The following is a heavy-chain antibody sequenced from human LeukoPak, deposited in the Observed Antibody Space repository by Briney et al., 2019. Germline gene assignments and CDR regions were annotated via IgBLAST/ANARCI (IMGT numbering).Heavy chain of an antibody. Sequence: GGSLRLSCVASGFTFHNYYMSWVRQAPGKGLEWVANINQDGSVRYYVDSVKGRFTISRDNAKNSRYLQMNSLRVDDTAVYYCASGNNDWSLGGQGTLVTVSS. CDR2: INQDGSVR. CDR1: GFTFHNYY. D-gene: IGHD3-9*01. V-gene: IGHV3-7*03. J-gene: IGHJ4*02. CDR3: ASGNNDWSL.